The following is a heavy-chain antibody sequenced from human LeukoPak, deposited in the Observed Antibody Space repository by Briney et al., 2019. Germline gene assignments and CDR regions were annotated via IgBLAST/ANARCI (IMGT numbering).Heavy chain of an antibody. J-gene: IGHJ5*02. D-gene: IGHD3-22*01. V-gene: IGHV1-8*01. CDR3: ARAYNDDSSGSNWFDP. CDR1: GYTFTSYD. Sequence: ASVKVSCKASGYTFTSYDINWVRQATGQGVEWMGWMNPNSGNTGYAQKFQGRVTMTRNTSISTAYMEVSTLRSEDTAVYYCARAYNDDSSGSNWFDPWGQGTLVTVSS. CDR2: MNPNSGNT.